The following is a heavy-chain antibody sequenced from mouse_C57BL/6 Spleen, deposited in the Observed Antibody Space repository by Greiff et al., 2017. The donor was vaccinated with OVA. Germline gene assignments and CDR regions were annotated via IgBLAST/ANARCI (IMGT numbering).Heavy chain of an antibody. V-gene: IGHV1-82*01. J-gene: IGHJ1*03. CDR3: AREEGYYSKYGDFDV. D-gene: IGHD2-5*01. Sequence: VKLVESGPELVKPGASVKISCKASGYAFSSSWMNWVKQRPGKGLEWIGRIYPGDGDTNYNGKFKGKATLTADKSSSTAYMQLSSLTSEDSAVYVCAREEGYYSKYGDFDVWGTGTTVTVSS. CDR1: GYAFSSSW. CDR2: IYPGDGDT.